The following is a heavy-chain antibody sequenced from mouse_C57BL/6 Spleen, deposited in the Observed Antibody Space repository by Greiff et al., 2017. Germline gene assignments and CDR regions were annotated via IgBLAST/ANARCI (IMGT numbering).Heavy chain of an antibody. CDR1: GYAFTNYL. CDR3: ARMGALLLPSYAMDY. V-gene: IGHV1-54*01. CDR2: INPGSGGT. Sequence: QVQLQQSGAELVRPGTSVKVSCKASGYAFTNYLIEWVKQRPGQGLEWIGVINPGSGGTNYNEKFKGKATLAADKSSSTAYMELSSLTSEDSAVYFCARMGALLLPSYAMDYWGQGTSGTVSS. J-gene: IGHJ4*01. D-gene: IGHD1-1*01.